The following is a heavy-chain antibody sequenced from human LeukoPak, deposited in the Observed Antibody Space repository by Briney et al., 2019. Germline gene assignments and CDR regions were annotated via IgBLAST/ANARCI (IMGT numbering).Heavy chain of an antibody. CDR3: ARGIGLFDTADYYSYGMDV. CDR2: IRGSSSYI. V-gene: IGHV3-21*01. CDR1: GFTFSSYG. J-gene: IGHJ6*02. Sequence: GGSLRLSCAASGFTFSSYGINWVPQAPGKGLEWVSSIRGSSSYIYYADSVKGRFTLSRDNAKNSLYLQMNSLRAEDTAVYYCARGIGLFDTADYYSYGMDVWGQGTTVTVS. D-gene: IGHD5-18*01.